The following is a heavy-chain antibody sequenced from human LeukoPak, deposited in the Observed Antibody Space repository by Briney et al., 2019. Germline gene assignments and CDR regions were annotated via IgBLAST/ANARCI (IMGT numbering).Heavy chain of an antibody. V-gene: IGHV4-30-2*01. J-gene: IGHJ4*02. D-gene: IGHD2-15*01. Sequence: SETLSLTCTVSGASISSGLYYWSWIRQPPGKGLEWIGYIYHSGNTYYNPSLKSRVTISVDTSENQFSLKLSSVTAADTAVYYCARAGCSGGSCHDYWGQGTLVSVSS. CDR3: ARAGCSGGSCHDY. CDR1: GASISSGLYY. CDR2: IYHSGNT.